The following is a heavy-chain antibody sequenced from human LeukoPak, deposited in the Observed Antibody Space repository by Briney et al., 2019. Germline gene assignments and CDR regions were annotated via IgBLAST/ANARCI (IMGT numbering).Heavy chain of an antibody. D-gene: IGHD1-26*01. CDR2: ISSSSTI. V-gene: IGHV3-48*01. CDR1: GFTFSSYS. J-gene: IGHJ4*02. CDR3: ARVGSGSSSPFDY. Sequence: GGSLRLSCAASGFTFSSYSMNWVGQAPGKGLEWVSYISSSSTIYYADSVKGRFTISRDNAKNSLYLQMNSLRAEDTAVYYCARVGSGSSSPFDYWGQGTLVTVSS.